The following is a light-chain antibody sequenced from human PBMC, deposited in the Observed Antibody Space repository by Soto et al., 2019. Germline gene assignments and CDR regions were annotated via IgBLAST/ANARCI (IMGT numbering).Light chain of an antibody. V-gene: IGLV1-40*01. CDR3: SSYTSSSTWV. J-gene: IGLJ3*02. Sequence: QSVLTQPPSVSGAPGQRVTISCTGSYSNIGAGYEVHWYQQIPGTAPKLMIYEVSNRPSGISNRFSGSKSGNTASLTISGLQAEDEADYYCSSYTSSSTWVLGGGTKVTVL. CDR2: EVS. CDR1: YSNIGAGYE.